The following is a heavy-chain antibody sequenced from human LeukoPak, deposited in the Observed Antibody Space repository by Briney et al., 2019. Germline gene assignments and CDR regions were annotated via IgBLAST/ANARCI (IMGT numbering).Heavy chain of an antibody. V-gene: IGHV3-30*02. D-gene: IGHD3-16*01. CDR2: IRYDGSNK. J-gene: IGHJ4*02. Sequence: PGGSLRLSCAASGFTFSSFGMHWVRQAPGEGLGGVAFIRYDGSNKYYADSVKGRFTNSRDNSKNTLYLQMNSLRAEDTAVYYWAKDPRGEWGFDYWGQGTLVTVSS. CDR1: GFTFSSFG. CDR3: AKDPRGEWGFDY.